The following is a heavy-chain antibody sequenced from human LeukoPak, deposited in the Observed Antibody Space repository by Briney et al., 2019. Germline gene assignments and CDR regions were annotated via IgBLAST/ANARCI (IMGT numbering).Heavy chain of an antibody. CDR2: ISGSGGST. Sequence: GGSLRLSCAASGFTFSSYAMSWVRQAPGKGLEWVSAISGSGGSTYYADSVKGRFTISRDNSKNTLYLQMNSLRAEDTAVYYCAKIVSGYPHGRDLNDYWGQGTLVTVSS. CDR3: AKIVSGYPHGRDLNDY. V-gene: IGHV3-23*01. D-gene: IGHD5-12*01. CDR1: GFTFSSYA. J-gene: IGHJ4*02.